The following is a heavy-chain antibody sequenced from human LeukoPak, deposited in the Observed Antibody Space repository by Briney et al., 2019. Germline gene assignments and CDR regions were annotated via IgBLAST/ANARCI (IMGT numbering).Heavy chain of an antibody. Sequence: PSETLSLTCAVYGGSFSGYYWSWIRQPPGKGLEWIGSIYHSGSTCYNPSLKSRVTISVDTYKNQFSLKLSSVTAADTAVYYCARVGVGTDFDYWGQGTLVTVSS. CDR2: IYHSGST. J-gene: IGHJ4*02. CDR3: ARVGVGTDFDY. V-gene: IGHV4-34*01. D-gene: IGHD1-1*01. CDR1: GGSFSGYY.